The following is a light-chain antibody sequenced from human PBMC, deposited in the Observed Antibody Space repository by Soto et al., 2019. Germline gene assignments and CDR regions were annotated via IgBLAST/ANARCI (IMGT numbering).Light chain of an antibody. CDR2: DVT. CDR3: SSYTTSNTVV. Sequence: QSALTQPASVSESPGQSITISCTGSSSDVAAHNFVSWYQHHPDKAPKLIIYDVTNRPSGVSNRFSGSKSGTTASLTISGHQAEDEADYYCSSYTTSNTVVFGGGTKLTVL. V-gene: IGLV2-14*03. J-gene: IGLJ2*01. CDR1: SSDVAAHNF.